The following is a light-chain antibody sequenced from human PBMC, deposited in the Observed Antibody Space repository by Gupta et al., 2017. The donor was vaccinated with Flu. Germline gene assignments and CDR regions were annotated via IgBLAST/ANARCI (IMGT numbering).Light chain of an antibody. Sequence: AIRMTQSPSPFSASTGDRVTITCRASQGISSYLAWYQQKPGKAHKLLIYAASTLQSGVPSRFSGSGSGTDFTLTISCLQSEDFATYYCQQYYSYPHTFGGGTKVEIK. J-gene: IGKJ4*01. CDR2: AAS. CDR1: QGISSY. CDR3: QQYYSYPHT. V-gene: IGKV1-8*01.